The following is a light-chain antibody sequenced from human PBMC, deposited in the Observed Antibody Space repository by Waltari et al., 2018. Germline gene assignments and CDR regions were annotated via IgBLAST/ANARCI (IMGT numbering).Light chain of an antibody. CDR2: DAS. V-gene: IGKV1-33*01. Sequence: ITCQASHDITNYLNWYQQKPGKAPKVLIYDASNLETGVPSRFNGSGSGTDFTFTISSLQPEDIATYYCQQYDNFPPFTFGQGTRLEIK. J-gene: IGKJ5*01. CDR3: QQYDNFPPFT. CDR1: HDITNY.